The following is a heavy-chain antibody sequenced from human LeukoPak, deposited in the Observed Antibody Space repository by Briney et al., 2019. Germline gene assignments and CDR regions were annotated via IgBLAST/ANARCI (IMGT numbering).Heavy chain of an antibody. V-gene: IGHV3-7*01. J-gene: IGHJ6*03. CDR1: GFTFSSYW. D-gene: IGHD3-16*01. CDR3: ARVMPASVWRSYGSYYYYYYMDI. Sequence: GGSLRLSCAASGFTFSSYWMSLVRQAPGKGLEWVANIKQDGSEKYSVDSVKGRFTISRDNAKNSLYMQMNSLRAEDTAVYYCARVMPASVWRSYGSYYYYYYMDIWGKGTTVTVSS. CDR2: IKQDGSEK.